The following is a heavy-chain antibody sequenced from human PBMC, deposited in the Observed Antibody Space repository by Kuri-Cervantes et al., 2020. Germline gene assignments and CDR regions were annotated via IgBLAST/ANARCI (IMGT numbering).Heavy chain of an antibody. CDR2: ISGSGGST. CDR1: GFTFSSYA. Sequence: GESLKISCAASGFTFSSYAMHWVRQAPGKGLEWVSAISGSGGSTYYADSVEGRFTISRDNSKNTLYLQMNSLRAEDTAVYYCARDPGYCSSTSCYEDYYYYMDVWGKGTTVTVSS. CDR3: ARDPGYCSSTSCYEDYYYYMDV. V-gene: IGHV3-23*01. J-gene: IGHJ6*03. D-gene: IGHD2-2*03.